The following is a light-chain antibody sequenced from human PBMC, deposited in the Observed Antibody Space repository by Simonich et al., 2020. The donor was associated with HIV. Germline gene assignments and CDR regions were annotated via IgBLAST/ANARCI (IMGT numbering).Light chain of an antibody. CDR1: QSVSNS. J-gene: IGKJ4*01. CDR3: HQRSNWPPLT. CDR2: DAS. Sequence: EIVLTQSPATLSLSPGERATLSCRASQSVSNSLAWYQQKPGQAPRLLIYDASNRATGIPARFSGSWSGTDFTLTISSLEPEDFAVYYCHQRSNWPPLTFGGGTKVEIK. V-gene: IGKV3-11*01.